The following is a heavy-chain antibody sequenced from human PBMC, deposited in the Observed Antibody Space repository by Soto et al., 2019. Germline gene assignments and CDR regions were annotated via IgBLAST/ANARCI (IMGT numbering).Heavy chain of an antibody. CDR2: IYYSGST. J-gene: IGHJ5*02. CDR3: ARRAPHTSWFDP. V-gene: IGHV4-39*01. CDR1: GGSISSSSYY. Sequence: QLQLQESGPGLVKPSETLSLTCTVSGGSISSSSYYWGWIRQPPGKGLEWIGSIYYSGSTYYNPSLKSRVTISVDTSKNQFSLKLSSVTAADTAVYYCARRAPHTSWFDPWGQGTLVTVSS.